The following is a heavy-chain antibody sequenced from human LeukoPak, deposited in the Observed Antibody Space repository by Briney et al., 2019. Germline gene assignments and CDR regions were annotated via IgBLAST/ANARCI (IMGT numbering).Heavy chain of an antibody. Sequence: PSETLSLTCTVSGGTISSSSYYWGWIRQPPGKGLEWIGSIYYSGTTYYNPSLKSRVTISVDTSKSQFSLKLSSVTAADTAVYYCARGVISYGYLCYYYYMDVWGKGTTVTVSS. CDR2: IYYSGTT. CDR3: ARGVISYGYLCYYYYMDV. V-gene: IGHV4-39*01. CDR1: GGTISSSSYY. J-gene: IGHJ6*03. D-gene: IGHD5-18*01.